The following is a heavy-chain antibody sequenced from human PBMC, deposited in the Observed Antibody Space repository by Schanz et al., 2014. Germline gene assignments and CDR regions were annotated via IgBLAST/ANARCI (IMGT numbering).Heavy chain of an antibody. Sequence: VQLVESGGGLVQPGGSLRLSCAASGFSVGNKYMNWVRQAPGKGLEWVSYVSSSSSYTHYADSVKGRFTISRDNAKNSLYLEMNSLRAEDTALYYCARDRRNADLDYWGQGTLVTVSS. J-gene: IGHJ4*02. CDR3: ARDRRNADLDY. CDR1: GFSVGNKY. V-gene: IGHV3-11*06. CDR2: VSSSSSYT. D-gene: IGHD1-1*01.